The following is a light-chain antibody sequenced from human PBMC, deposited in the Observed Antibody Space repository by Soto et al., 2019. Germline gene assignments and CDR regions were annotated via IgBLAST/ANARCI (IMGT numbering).Light chain of an antibody. CDR3: AAWDDSLVA. Sequence: QAVVTQPPSLSGTPGQRVTISCSGGNSNIGSNSVYWYQLLPGTAPKLLIYRNNQRPSGVPDRFSGSKSGTSASLAISGLRYEDEADYFCAAWDDSLVAFGGGTKLTVL. CDR1: NSNIGSNS. V-gene: IGLV1-47*01. J-gene: IGLJ3*02. CDR2: RNN.